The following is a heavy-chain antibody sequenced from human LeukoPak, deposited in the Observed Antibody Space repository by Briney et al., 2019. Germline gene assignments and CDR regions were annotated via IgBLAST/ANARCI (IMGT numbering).Heavy chain of an antibody. CDR3: ARGRSTRIYSWNARGAYYFDY. CDR1: GGSISSSSYY. J-gene: IGHJ4*02. V-gene: IGHV4-39*01. CDR2: IYYSGST. D-gene: IGHD1-20*01. Sequence: PSETLSLTCTVSGGSISSSSYYWGWIRQPPGKGLEWIGSIYYSGSTYYNPSLKSRVTISVDTSKNQFSLKLSSVTAADTAVYYCARGRSTRIYSWNARGAYYFDYWGQGTLVTVSS.